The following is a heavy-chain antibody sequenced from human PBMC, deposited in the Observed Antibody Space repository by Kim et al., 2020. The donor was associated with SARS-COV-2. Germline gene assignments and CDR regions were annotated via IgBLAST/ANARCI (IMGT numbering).Heavy chain of an antibody. CDR2: LSGSIPDA. D-gene: IGHD3-10*01. J-gene: IGHJ4*01. CDR3: AKDLLYVPGRGYFDS. Sequence: GGSLRLSCAASGFAFGDYAMSWVRRAPGKGLEWVSALSGSIPDAKYADYVRGRFTISRDNSKNTLFLQMDSLRVDDTAVYYCAKDLLYVPGRGYFDSWG. V-gene: IGHV3-23*01. CDR1: GFAFGDYA.